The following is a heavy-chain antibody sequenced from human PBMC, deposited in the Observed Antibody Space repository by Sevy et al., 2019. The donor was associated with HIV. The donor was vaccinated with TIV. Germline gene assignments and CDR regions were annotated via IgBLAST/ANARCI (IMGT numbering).Heavy chain of an antibody. V-gene: IGHV3-7*01. CDR2: IKPDGSET. D-gene: IGHD1-1*01. J-gene: IGHJ5*01. Sequence: GGSLRLSCAASGFTFNYWMSWVRQAPGEGLEWVANIKPDGSETYYVDSVKGRFTISRDNAGNSLYLQMSSLRAEDTVLYYCARFGYAGTLDSWGQGTLVTVSS. CDR3: ARFGYAGTLDS. CDR1: GFTFNYW.